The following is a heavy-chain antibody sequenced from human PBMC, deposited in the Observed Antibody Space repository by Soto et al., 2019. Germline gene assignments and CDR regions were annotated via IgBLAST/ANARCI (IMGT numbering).Heavy chain of an antibody. V-gene: IGHV1-18*01. Sequence: GASVKVSCKASGYTFTSYGISWVRQAPGQGLEWMGWISAYNGNTNYAQKLQGWVTMTRDTSISTAYMELSRLRSDDTAVYYCARDFGSGSYSPQPLDYWGQGTLVTVSS. J-gene: IGHJ4*02. CDR3: ARDFGSGSYSPQPLDY. D-gene: IGHD1-26*01. CDR2: ISAYNGNT. CDR1: GYTFTSYG.